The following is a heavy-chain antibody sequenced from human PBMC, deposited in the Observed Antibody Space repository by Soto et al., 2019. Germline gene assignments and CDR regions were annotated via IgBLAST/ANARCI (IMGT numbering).Heavy chain of an antibody. CDR3: AKDSKLITIFGAVILRYYYYGMDV. CDR1: GFTFSSYG. CDR2: ISYDGSNK. D-gene: IGHD3-3*01. J-gene: IGHJ6*02. Sequence: GGSLRLSCAASGFTFSSYGMHWVRQAPGKGLEWVAVISYDGSNKYYADSVKGRFTISRDNSKNTLYLQMNSLRAEDTAVYYCAKDSKLITIFGAVILRYYYYGMDVWGQGTTVTVSS. V-gene: IGHV3-30*18.